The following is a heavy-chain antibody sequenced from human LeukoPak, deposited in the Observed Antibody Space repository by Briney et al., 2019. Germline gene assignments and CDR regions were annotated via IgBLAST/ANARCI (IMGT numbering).Heavy chain of an antibody. CDR1: GYTFTGYY. CDR3: ARDAGSGSQLADALDI. V-gene: IGHV1-2*02. J-gene: IGHJ3*02. CDR2: INPNSGGT. D-gene: IGHD3-10*01. Sequence: ASVKVSCKASGYTFTGYYMHWVRQAPGQGLEWMGWINPNSGGTNYAQKFQGRVTMTRDTSISTAYMELSRLRSDDTAVYYCARDAGSGSQLADALDIWGQGTMVTVSS.